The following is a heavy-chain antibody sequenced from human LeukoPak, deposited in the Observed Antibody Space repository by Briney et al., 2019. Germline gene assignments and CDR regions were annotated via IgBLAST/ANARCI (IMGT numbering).Heavy chain of an antibody. V-gene: IGHV3-23*01. J-gene: IGHJ4*02. D-gene: IGHD6-19*01. CDR3: AKDPTEQWLVQLWDY. CDR1: GFTFSSYA. CDR2: ISGSGGST. Sequence: GGSLRLSCAASGFTFSSYAMSWVRQAPGKGLEWVSAISGSGGSTYYADSVKGRFTISRDNSKNTLYLQMNSLRAEDTAVYYCAKDPTEQWLVQLWDYWGQGTLVTVSS.